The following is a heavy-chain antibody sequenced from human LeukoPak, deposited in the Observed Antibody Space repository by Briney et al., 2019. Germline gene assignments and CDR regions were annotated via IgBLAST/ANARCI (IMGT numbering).Heavy chain of an antibody. CDR2: INHSGST. Sequence: SETLSLTCAVYGGSFSGYYWSWIRQPPGKGLEWIGEINHSGSTNYNPSLKSRVTISVDTSKNQFSLKLSSVTAADTAVYYCARFGYYDSSGYGDVAFDIWSQGTMVTVSS. V-gene: IGHV4-34*01. J-gene: IGHJ3*02. CDR3: ARFGYYDSSGYGDVAFDI. D-gene: IGHD3-22*01. CDR1: GGSFSGYY.